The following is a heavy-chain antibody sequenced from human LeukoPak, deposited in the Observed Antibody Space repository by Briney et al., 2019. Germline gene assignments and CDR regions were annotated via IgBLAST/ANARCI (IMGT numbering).Heavy chain of an antibody. CDR1: GFTFSSYS. V-gene: IGHV3-48*04. CDR2: ISSSSSTI. D-gene: IGHD2-2*01. Sequence: PGGSLRLSCAAPGFTFSSYSMNWVRQAPGKGLEWVSYISSSSSTIYYADSVKGRFTISRDNAKNSLYLQMNSLRAEDTAVYYCARLGYCSSTSCYGDAFDIWGQGTMVTVSS. J-gene: IGHJ3*02. CDR3: ARLGYCSSTSCYGDAFDI.